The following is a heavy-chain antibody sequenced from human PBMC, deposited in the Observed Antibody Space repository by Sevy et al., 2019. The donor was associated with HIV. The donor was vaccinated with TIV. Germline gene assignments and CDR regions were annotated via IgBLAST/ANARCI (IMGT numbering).Heavy chain of an antibody. J-gene: IGHJ3*02. CDR2: EAGSGGST. CDR3: AKDLGDPVAFDI. CDR1: GLRFSIYA. D-gene: IGHD2-21*02. Sequence: GGSLRLSCAASGLRFSIYAMNWVRQAPGKGLEWVSGEAGSGGSTYHADSVKGRFTISRDDSKSTLYLQMNSLRAEDTAVYYCAKDLGDPVAFDIWGQGTMVTVSS. V-gene: IGHV3-23*01.